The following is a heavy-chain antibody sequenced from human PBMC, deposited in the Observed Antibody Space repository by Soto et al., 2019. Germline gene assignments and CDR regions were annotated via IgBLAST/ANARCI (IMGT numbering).Heavy chain of an antibody. D-gene: IGHD6-13*01. CDR1: CDFISYYS. V-gene: IGHV4-4*07. J-gene: IGHJ5*02. CDR2: VYSTGTI. CDR3: ARDDFGSSNRAFDP. Sequence: SETLSLTCTVSCDFISYYSWAWIRQSAGKGLEWIGLVYSTGTILYNPPLKSRATMSVDTSKNQFSLKLTSVNAADTAVYYCARDDFGSSNRAFDPWGQGTLVTVSS.